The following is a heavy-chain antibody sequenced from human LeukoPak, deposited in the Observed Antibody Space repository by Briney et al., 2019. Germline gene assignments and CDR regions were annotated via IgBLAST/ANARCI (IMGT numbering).Heavy chain of an antibody. J-gene: IGHJ4*02. CDR3: ARGGRDTMIVVVIGGY. V-gene: IGHV1-2*02. CDR2: INPNSGGT. CDR1: GYTFTSYG. D-gene: IGHD3-22*01. Sequence: GASVKVSCKASGYTFTSYGISWVRQAPGQGLEWMGWINPNSGGTNYAQKFQGRVTMTRDTSISTAYMELSRLRSDDTAVYYCARGGRDTMIVVVIGGYWGQGTLVTVSS.